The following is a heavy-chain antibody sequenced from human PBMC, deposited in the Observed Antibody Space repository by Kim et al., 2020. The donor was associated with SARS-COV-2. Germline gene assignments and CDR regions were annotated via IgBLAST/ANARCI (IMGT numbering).Heavy chain of an antibody. CDR1: GFTFSSYS. V-gene: IGHV3-21*01. CDR2: ISSSSSYI. J-gene: IGHJ6*02. CDR3: ARDARGTMVRVVQGGGMDV. Sequence: GGSLRLSCAASGFTFSSYSMNWVRQAPGKGLEWVSSISSSSSYIYYADSVKGRFTISRDNAKNSLYLQMNSLRAEDTAVYYCARDARGTMVRVVQGGGMDVWGQGTTVTVSS. D-gene: IGHD3-10*01.